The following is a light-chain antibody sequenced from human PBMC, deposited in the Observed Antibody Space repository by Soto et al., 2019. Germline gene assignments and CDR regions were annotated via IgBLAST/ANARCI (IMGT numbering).Light chain of an antibody. J-gene: IGKJ4*02. V-gene: IGKV1-8*01. CDR1: QGISSH. Sequence: AIRMTQSPSSFSASTGDRVTITCRASQGISSHLAWYQVKPGKAPRLLISSASYLESGVPSRFSGSGAATYFTLTISSLQDDDVADYYCQQYFSYPLTFGGGTKVEIK. CDR3: QQYFSYPLT. CDR2: SAS.